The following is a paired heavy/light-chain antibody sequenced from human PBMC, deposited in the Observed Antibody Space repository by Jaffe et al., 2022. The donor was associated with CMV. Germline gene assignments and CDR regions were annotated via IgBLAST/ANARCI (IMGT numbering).Light chain of an antibody. CDR2: DNN. Sequence: QSVLTQPPSVSAAPGQKVTISCSGSSSNIGNNYVSWYQQLPGTAPKLLIYDNNKRPSGIPDRFSGSKSGTSATLGITGLQTGDEADYYCGTWDSSLSAFVFGGGTKLTVL. CDR3: GTWDSSLSAFV. J-gene: IGLJ2*01. CDR1: SSNIGNNY. V-gene: IGLV1-51*01.
Heavy chain of an antibody. V-gene: IGHV1-18*04. CDR1: GYTFTSYG. Sequence: QVQLVQSGAEVKKPGASVKVSCKASGYTFTSYGISWVRQAPGQGLEWMGWISAYNGNTNYAQKLQGRVTMTTDTSTSTAYMELRSLRSDDTAVYYCAREILPEAYYYDSSGYYDAFDIWGQGTMVTVSS. CDR3: AREILPEAYYYDSSGYYDAFDI. J-gene: IGHJ3*02. CDR2: ISAYNGNT. D-gene: IGHD3-22*01.